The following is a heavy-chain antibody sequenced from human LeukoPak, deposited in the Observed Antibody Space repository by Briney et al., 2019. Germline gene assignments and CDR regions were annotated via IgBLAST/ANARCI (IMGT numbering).Heavy chain of an antibody. Sequence: SETLSLTCAVYGGSFSGYYWSWIRQPPGKGLEWIGEINHSGSTNYNPSLKSRVTISVDTSKNQFSLKLSSVTAADTAVYYCARDELLRDAFDIWGQGTMVTVSS. CDR2: INHSGST. CDR1: GGSFSGYY. CDR3: ARDELLRDAFDI. J-gene: IGHJ3*02. V-gene: IGHV4-34*01. D-gene: IGHD1-7*01.